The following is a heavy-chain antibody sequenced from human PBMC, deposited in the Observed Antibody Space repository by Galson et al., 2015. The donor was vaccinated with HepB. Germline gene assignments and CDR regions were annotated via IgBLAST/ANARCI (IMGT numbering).Heavy chain of an antibody. CDR2: ICGYNDNT. J-gene: IGHJ3*01. V-gene: IGHV1-18*01. CDR3: ARNTSDKGAFDV. Sequence: SVKVSCKASGYTFTSYALSWVRQAPGQGLEWMGWICGYNDNTNYAQKFQGRVTMTTDTSTSAAYMELRSLRSDDTAVYYCARNTSDKGAFDVWGQGTLVTVSS. D-gene: IGHD1/OR15-1a*01. CDR1: GYTFTSYA.